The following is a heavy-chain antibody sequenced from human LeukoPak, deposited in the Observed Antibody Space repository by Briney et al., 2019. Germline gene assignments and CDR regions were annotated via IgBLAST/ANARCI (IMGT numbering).Heavy chain of an antibody. CDR1: GFTFSSYG. Sequence: TGGSLRLSCAASGFTFSSYGMHWVRQAPGKGLEWVALISFDGSNQYYADSVKGRFTISRDNSKNTLYLQMNSLRAEDTAVYYCARADYWGQGTLVTVSS. J-gene: IGHJ4*02. CDR2: ISFDGSNQ. V-gene: IGHV3-30*03. CDR3: ARADY.